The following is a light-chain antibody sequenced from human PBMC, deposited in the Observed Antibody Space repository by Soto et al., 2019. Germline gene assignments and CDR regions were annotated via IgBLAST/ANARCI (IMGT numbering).Light chain of an antibody. Sequence: QSVLTQPRSVSGSPGQSVTISFTGTNSDVGGFSYVSWYQQLPGKAPKLIIYGVTKRPSGVPDRFSGSKSGNTASLTISGLQAEDAADYYCCSYAGSSQVFGTGTKVTI. CDR3: CSYAGSSQV. CDR1: NSDVGGFSY. J-gene: IGLJ1*01. V-gene: IGLV2-11*01. CDR2: GVT.